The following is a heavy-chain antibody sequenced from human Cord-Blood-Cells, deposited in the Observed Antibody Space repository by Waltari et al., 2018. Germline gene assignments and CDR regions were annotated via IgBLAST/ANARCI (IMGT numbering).Heavy chain of an antibody. D-gene: IGHD2-15*01. CDR1: GFTFSSYA. J-gene: IGHJ6*02. CDR3: AKDTDIVVVVAAIPVGGMDV. CDR2: ISGSGGST. V-gene: IGHV3-23*04. Sequence: EVQLVESGGGLVQPGGSLRLSCAASGFTFSSYAMSWVRQAPGLGLEWVSAISGSGGSTYYADSVKGRFTISRDNSKNTLYLQMNSLRAEDTAVYYCAKDTDIVVVVAAIPVGGMDVWGQGTTVTVSS.